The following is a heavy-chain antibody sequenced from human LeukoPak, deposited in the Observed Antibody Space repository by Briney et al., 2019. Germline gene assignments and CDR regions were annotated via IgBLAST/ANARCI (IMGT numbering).Heavy chain of an antibody. CDR3: ARGYKPIVVVITTWFDP. CDR2: INHSGST. Sequence: GSLRLSCAASGFTFSSYSMNWVRQPPGKGLEWIGEINHSGSTNYNPSLKSRVTISVDTSKNQFSLKLSSVTAADTAVYYCARGYKPIVVVITTWFDPWGQGTLVTVSS. V-gene: IGHV4-34*01. CDR1: GFTFSSYS. D-gene: IGHD3-22*01. J-gene: IGHJ5*02.